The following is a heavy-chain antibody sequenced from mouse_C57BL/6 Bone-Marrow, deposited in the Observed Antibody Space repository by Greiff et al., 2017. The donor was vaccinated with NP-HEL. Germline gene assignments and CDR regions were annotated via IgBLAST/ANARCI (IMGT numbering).Heavy chain of an antibody. D-gene: IGHD2-3*01. V-gene: IGHV6-3*01. J-gene: IGHJ4*01. CDR1: GFTFSNYW. CDR2: IRLKSDNYAT. CDR3: TGGDGYLMDY. Sequence: EVKLMESGGGLVQPGGSMKLSCVASGFTFSNYWMNWVRQSPEKGLEWVAQIRLKSDNYATHYAESVKGRFTISRDDSKSSVYLQMNNLRAEDTGIYYCTGGDGYLMDYWGQGTSVTVSS.